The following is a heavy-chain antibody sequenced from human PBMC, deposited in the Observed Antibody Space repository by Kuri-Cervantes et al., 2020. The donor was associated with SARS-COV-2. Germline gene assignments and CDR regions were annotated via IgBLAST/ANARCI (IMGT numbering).Heavy chain of an antibody. CDR3: AGGYVGFRPYYYYGIDV. J-gene: IGHJ6*02. D-gene: IGHD6-6*01. CDR1: GYTFTGYY. V-gene: IGHV1-2*04. CDR2: INPNSGGT. Sequence: ASVKVSCKASGYTFTGYYMHWVRQAPGQGLEWMGWINPNSGGTNYAQKFQGWVTMTRDTSISTAYMELSRLRSDDTAVYYCAGGYVGFRPYYYYGIDVWGQGTAVTVSS.